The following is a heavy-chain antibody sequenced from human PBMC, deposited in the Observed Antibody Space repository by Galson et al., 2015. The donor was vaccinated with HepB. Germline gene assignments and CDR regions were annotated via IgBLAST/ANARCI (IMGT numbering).Heavy chain of an antibody. D-gene: IGHD2-2*01. CDR2: IIPMYVTA. J-gene: IGHJ5*02. CDR1: GYTFSTYA. V-gene: IGHV1-69*06. Sequence: SVKVSCKDSGYTFSTYAISWVRQAPGQGPEWMGGIIPMYVTANYAQTFQGRVTITADTSTSTAYMELSSLRSEDTAVYYCARDSSAARPHQAINDKYYWFDPWGQGTLVTVS. CDR3: ARDSSAARPHQAINDKYYWFDP.